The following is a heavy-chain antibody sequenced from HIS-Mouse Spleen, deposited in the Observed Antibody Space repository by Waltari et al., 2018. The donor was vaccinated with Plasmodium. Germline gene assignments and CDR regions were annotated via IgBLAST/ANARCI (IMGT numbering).Heavy chain of an antibody. V-gene: IGHV3-33*06. Sequence: QVQLVESGGGVVQPGRSLRLSCAASGFTFSRSGMHWVSQAPGKGLEWVAVIWYDGSNKYYADSVKGRFTISRDNSKNTLYLQMNSLRAEDTAVYYCAKVAQGTRDAFDIWGQGTMVTVSS. CDR1: GFTFSRSG. CDR3: AKVAQGTRDAFDI. D-gene: IGHD2-8*01. CDR2: IWYDGSNK. J-gene: IGHJ3*02.